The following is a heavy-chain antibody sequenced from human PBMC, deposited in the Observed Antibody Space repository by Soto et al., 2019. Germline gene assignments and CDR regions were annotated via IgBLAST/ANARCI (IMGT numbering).Heavy chain of an antibody. CDR3: AKGIPYYYDSSGYLPHPTKLYGMEV. CDR2: ISYDGSNK. Sequence: PGWSLRLSCAASGFTFSSYGMHLVRQAPGKGLEWVAFISYDGSNKYYADSVKGRFTISRDNSKNTLYLQMNSLRAEDTAVYYCAKGIPYYYDSSGYLPHPTKLYGMEVWGEGTKVTVS. J-gene: IGHJ6*02. CDR1: GFTFSSYG. V-gene: IGHV3-30*18. D-gene: IGHD3-22*01.